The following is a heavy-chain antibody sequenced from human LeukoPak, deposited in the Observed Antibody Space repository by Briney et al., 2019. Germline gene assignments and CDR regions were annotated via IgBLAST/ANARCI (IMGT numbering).Heavy chain of an antibody. V-gene: IGHV3-74*01. J-gene: IGHJ4*02. CDR3: ARVPRPRSGYYYELDY. CDR1: GFTFSSYW. CDR2: INSDGSST. D-gene: IGHD3-22*01. Sequence: GRSLRLSCAASGFTFSSYWMHWVRQAPGKGLVWVSRINSDGSSTSYADSVKGRFTISRDNAKNTLYLQMNSLRAEDTAVYYCARVPRPRSGYYYELDYWGQGTLVTVSS.